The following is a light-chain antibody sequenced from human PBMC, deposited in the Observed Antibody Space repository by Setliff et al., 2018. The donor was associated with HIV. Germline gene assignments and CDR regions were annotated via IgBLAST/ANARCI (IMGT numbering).Light chain of an antibody. CDR3: CSGGGTNTYV. V-gene: IGLV2-8*01. Sequence: QSALTQPPSASGLLGQSLTISCTGTSRDVGGYDYVSWYQQQPGKAPKLIIYEVDKRPSGVPARFSGSKSGNTASLTVSGLQAEDECDYFCCSGGGTNTYVFGTGTKVTVL. CDR1: SRDVGGYDY. J-gene: IGLJ1*01. CDR2: EVD.